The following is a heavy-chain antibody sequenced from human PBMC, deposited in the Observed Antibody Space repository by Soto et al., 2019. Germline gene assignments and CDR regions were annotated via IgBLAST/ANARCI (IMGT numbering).Heavy chain of an antibody. V-gene: IGHV4-39*01. CDR3: ARHPEIGYSSAWFLGGFDP. Sequence: PSETLSLTCTVSGGPISSTTYYWGWIRQPPGKGLEWIGSIYYSGSTYYNPSLKSRVTISVDTSKNQFSLRLSSVTAADTAVYYCARHPEIGYSSAWFLGGFDPWGQGTLVTVS. J-gene: IGHJ5*02. D-gene: IGHD6-19*01. CDR2: IYYSGST. CDR1: GGPISSTTYY.